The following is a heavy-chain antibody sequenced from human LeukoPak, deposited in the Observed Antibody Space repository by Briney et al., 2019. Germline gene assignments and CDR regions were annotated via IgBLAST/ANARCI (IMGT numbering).Heavy chain of an antibody. CDR3: ARGPYSYDSSGAFDI. Sequence: PSQTLSLTCTVSGGSISSGSYYWSWIRQPAGKGLEWIGRISSSGSTNYNPSLKSRVTISVDTSKNQFSLKLSSMTAADTAVYFCARGPYSYDSSGAFDIWGQGTMVTVSS. CDR2: ISSSGST. CDR1: GGSISSGSYY. V-gene: IGHV4-61*02. J-gene: IGHJ3*02. D-gene: IGHD3-22*01.